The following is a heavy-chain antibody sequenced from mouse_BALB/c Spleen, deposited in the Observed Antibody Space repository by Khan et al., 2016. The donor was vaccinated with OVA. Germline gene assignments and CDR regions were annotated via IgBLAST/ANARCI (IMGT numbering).Heavy chain of an antibody. CDR3: ASHLTGSFAY. CDR1: GFTFSTYG. CDR2: INSCGYYT. J-gene: IGHJ3*01. Sequence: EVQPVEAGGDLMKPGGFLKLFCAASGFTFSTYGMSWVRQTPDKRLEWVATINSCGYYTYYPDSVQGRFSVSRSNAKNTLYLQMSSLKSEDTAMYYCASHLTGSFAYWGQGTLVTVSA. V-gene: IGHV5-6*01. D-gene: IGHD4-1*01.